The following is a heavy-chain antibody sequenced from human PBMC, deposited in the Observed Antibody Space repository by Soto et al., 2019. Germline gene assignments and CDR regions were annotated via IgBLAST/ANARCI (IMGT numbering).Heavy chain of an antibody. J-gene: IGHJ6*02. CDR3: ATTSSPSIAVAGSGYFYRMDV. D-gene: IGHD6-19*01. CDR1: GGTFSTYA. Sequence: QVQLVQSGAEVKKPGSSVKVSCKASGGTFSTYAISWLRQAPGQGLEWMGGIIPLFGAVHYAQKFQGRVTITVDKSTSTAYVELSSLRSEDTAVYYCATTSSPSIAVAGSGYFYRMDVWGQGTTVTVSS. V-gene: IGHV1-69*06. CDR2: IIPLFGAV.